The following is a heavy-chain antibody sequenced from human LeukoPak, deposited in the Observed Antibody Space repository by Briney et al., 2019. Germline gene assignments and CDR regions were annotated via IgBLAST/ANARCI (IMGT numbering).Heavy chain of an antibody. CDR1: GGTFTDYF. V-gene: IGHV1-69-2*01. CDR3: LTFKTKYDLFPFDP. CDR2: VVPEDRKP. Sequence: VTVSCMASGGTFTDYFIHWVPQAPGKGLEWMGRVVPEDRKPIYAARFQGTLSMIPDTSTDTAYMELSGLRSKNTAIYYCLTFKTKYDLFPFDPWGQGPLVTVSS. D-gene: IGHD3-3*01. J-gene: IGHJ5*02.